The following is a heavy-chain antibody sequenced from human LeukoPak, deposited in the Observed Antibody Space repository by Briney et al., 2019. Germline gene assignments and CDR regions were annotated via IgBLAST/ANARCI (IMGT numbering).Heavy chain of an antibody. J-gene: IGHJ4*02. Sequence: SETLSLTCAVYGGSFSGYYWSWIRQPPGKGLEWIGEINHSGSTNYNPSLKGRVTISVDTSKNQFSLKLSSVTAADTAVYYCARDLLRDFDYWGQGTLVTVSS. CDR2: INHSGST. D-gene: IGHD2-15*01. CDR1: GGSFSGYY. CDR3: ARDLLRDFDY. V-gene: IGHV4-34*01.